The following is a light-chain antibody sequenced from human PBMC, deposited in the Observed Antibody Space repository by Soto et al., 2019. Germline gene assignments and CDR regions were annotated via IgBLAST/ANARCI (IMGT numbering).Light chain of an antibody. CDR1: QGISGY. CDR2: VAS. Sequence: IQLTHSPSSLSASVGGRVTITSPASQGISGYLTWYQQKPGKAPKVLIYVASTLQSGVPSRFSGSGSGTDFTLTISSLQPEDSATYYCQQLNSFPITFGQGTRLEIK. J-gene: IGKJ5*01. V-gene: IGKV1-9*01. CDR3: QQLNSFPIT.